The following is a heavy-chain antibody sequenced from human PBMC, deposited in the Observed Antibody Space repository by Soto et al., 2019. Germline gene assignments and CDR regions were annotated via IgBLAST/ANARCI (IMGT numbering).Heavy chain of an antibody. CDR1: GGSTSSGNW. V-gene: IGHV4-4*02. D-gene: IGHD6-19*01. CDR3: ARDLAVAGHRGWFDP. Sequence: AETLSLTCAVSGGSTSSGNWWSWVRQPPGKGLEWIGEIYHTGSTNYNPSLKSRVTISVDKSKNQFSLKLYSVTAADTAVYYCARDLAVAGHRGWFDPWGQGTLVTVSS. J-gene: IGHJ5*02. CDR2: IYHTGST.